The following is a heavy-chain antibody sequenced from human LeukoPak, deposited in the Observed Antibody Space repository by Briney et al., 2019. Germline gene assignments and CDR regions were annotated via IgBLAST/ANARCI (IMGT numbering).Heavy chain of an antibody. CDR1: GYTFTGYY. D-gene: IGHD2-8*01. CDR2: INPNSGGT. Sequence: ASVKVSCKAPGYTFTGYYMHWVRQAPGQGLEWMGWINPNSGGTNYAQKFQGRVTMTRDTSISTAYMELSRLRSDDTAVYYCARISYAGGPPRGMDVWGQGTTVTVSS. J-gene: IGHJ6*02. CDR3: ARISYAGGPPRGMDV. V-gene: IGHV1-2*02.